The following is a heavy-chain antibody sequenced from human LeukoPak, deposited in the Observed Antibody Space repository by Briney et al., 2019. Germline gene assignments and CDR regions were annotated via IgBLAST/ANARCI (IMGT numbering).Heavy chain of an antibody. CDR2: ISSRGSTI. J-gene: IGHJ4*02. V-gene: IGHV3-11*01. CDR1: GFKFSDYY. CDR3: ARDQSYGDYEPFDY. Sequence: PGGSLRLSCAASGFKFSDYYMSWVRQAPGKGLEWISYISSRGSTIDYADSVKGRFTISRDDAKNSLYLQMNSLRAEDTAVYYCARDQSYGDYEPFDYWGQGTLVTVSS. D-gene: IGHD4-17*01.